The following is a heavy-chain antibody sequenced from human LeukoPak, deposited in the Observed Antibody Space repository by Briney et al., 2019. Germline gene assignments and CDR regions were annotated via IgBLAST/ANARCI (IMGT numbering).Heavy chain of an antibody. CDR1: GGTFSSYA. V-gene: IGHV1-69*04. CDR2: IIPIFGIA. Sequence: SVKVSCKASGGTFSSYAISWVRQAPGQGLEWTGRIIPIFGIANYAQKFQGRVTITADKSTSTAYMELSSLRSEDTAVYYCARVPYSTQLVAWFDPWGQGTLVTVSS. D-gene: IGHD6-6*01. J-gene: IGHJ5*02. CDR3: ARVPYSTQLVAWFDP.